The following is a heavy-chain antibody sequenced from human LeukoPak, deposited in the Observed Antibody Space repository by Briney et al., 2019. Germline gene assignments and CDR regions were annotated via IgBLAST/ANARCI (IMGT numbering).Heavy chain of an antibody. Sequence: AASVKVSCKASGGTFSSYAISWVRQAPGQGLEWMGRIIPIFGTANYAQKFQGRVTITTDESTSTAYMELSSLRSEDTAVYYCARGGDGSVQFDYWGQGTLVTVSS. V-gene: IGHV1-69*05. CDR1: GGTFSSYA. CDR2: IIPIFGTA. D-gene: IGHD6-25*01. J-gene: IGHJ4*02. CDR3: ARGGDGSVQFDY.